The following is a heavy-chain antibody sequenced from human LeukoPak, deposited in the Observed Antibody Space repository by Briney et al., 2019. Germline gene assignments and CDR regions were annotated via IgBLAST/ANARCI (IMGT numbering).Heavy chain of an antibody. V-gene: IGHV3-11*05. CDR2: ISSGSTYT. J-gene: IGHJ4*02. CDR3: ARDHIFRVGVPSAYFDY. CDR1: GFTFSDYY. Sequence: PGGSLRLSCAASGFTFSDYYMSWIRQAPGKGLEWVSYISSGSTYTNYAASVEGRFTISRDNARNSVYLQLNSLRAEDAAVYYCARDHIFRVGVPSAYFDYWGQGILVSVSS. D-gene: IGHD2-2*01.